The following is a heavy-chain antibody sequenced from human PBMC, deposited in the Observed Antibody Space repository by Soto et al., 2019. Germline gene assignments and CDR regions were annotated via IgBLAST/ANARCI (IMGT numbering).Heavy chain of an antibody. Sequence: GASVKVSCKASGYTFTGYYMHWVRQAPGQGLEWLGWINPNSGGTNYAPNFQGRVTMSWDTSICTAYMELSSLRSDDTAVYYCARDPSLRSGYTDYWGQGTLVTVSS. CDR3: ARDPSLRSGYTDY. J-gene: IGHJ4*02. CDR2: INPNSGGT. V-gene: IGHV1-2*02. CDR1: GYTFTGYY. D-gene: IGHD5-12*01.